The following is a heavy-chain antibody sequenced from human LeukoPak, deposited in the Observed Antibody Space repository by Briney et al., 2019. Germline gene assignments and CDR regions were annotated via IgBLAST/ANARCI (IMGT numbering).Heavy chain of an antibody. CDR1: GFTFSSYA. J-gene: IGHJ4*02. CDR2: ISSSGSTI. V-gene: IGHV3-48*03. D-gene: IGHD4-17*01. CDR3: ARQDYGDFDY. Sequence: GGSLRLSCAASGFTFSSYAMHWVRQAPGKGLEWVSYISSSGSTIYYADSVKGRFTISRDNTKNSLYLQMNSLRAEDTAVYYCARQDYGDFDYWGQGTLVTVSS.